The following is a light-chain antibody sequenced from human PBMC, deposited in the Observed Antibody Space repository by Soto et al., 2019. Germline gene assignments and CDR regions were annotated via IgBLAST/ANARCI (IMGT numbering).Light chain of an antibody. J-gene: IGLJ1*01. CDR3: SSYTSSSTPLYV. CDR1: SSDVGGYNY. Sequence: QSALTQPASVSGSPGQSITISCTGTSSDVGGYNYVSWYQQHPGKAPKLMIYDVSNRPSEVSNRFSGSKSGNTASLTISGLQAEDEADYYCSSYTSSSTPLYVFGTGTKLTVL. CDR2: DVS. V-gene: IGLV2-14*01.